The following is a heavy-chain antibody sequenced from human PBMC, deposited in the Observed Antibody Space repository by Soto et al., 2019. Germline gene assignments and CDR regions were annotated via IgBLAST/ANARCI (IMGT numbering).Heavy chain of an antibody. Sequence: GGSLRLSCAASGFTFSSYAMSWVRQAPGKGLEWVSAISGSGGSTYYADSVKGRFTISRDNSKNTLYLQMNSLRAEDTAVYYCANGGGRYGDYDLAYFDYWGQGTLVTVSS. CDR1: GFTFSSYA. CDR2: ISGSGGST. V-gene: IGHV3-23*01. J-gene: IGHJ4*02. CDR3: ANGGGRYGDYDLAYFDY. D-gene: IGHD4-17*01.